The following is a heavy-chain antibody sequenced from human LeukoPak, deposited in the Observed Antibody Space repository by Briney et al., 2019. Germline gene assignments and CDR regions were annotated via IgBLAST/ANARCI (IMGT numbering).Heavy chain of an antibody. J-gene: IGHJ4*02. CDR1: GFTFSGSY. V-gene: IGHV3-74*01. CDR2: VNTDGSTT. CDR3: ARDRNYYDSSRYHRVDY. Sequence: GGSLRLSCAASGFTFSGSYMHWVRQAPGKGLVWVSRVNTDGSTTTYADSVKGRFTISRDNAKNSLYLQMNSLRAEDTAVYYCARDRNYYDSSRYHRVDYWGQGTLVTVSS. D-gene: IGHD3-22*01.